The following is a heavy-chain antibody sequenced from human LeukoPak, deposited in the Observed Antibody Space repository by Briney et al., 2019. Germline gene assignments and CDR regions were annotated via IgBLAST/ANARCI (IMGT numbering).Heavy chain of an antibody. J-gene: IGHJ3*02. CDR2: IYHSGRT. Sequence: PSETLSLTCTVSGGSISSYYWSWIRQPPGKGLEWIASIYHSGRTYYNPALKSRVTISVDTSKNQFSLKVTSVTAADTAVYYCVKSQGDYIRGNYSSGRDDDFDIWGQGTMVTVSS. CDR3: VKSQGDYIRGNYSSGRDDDFDI. V-gene: IGHV4-59*04. CDR1: GGSISSYY. D-gene: IGHD2-21*01.